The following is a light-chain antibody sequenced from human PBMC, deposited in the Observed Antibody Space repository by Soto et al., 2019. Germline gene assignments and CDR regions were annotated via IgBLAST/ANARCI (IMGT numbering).Light chain of an antibody. Sequence: QSVLTQPRSVSGSPGQAVTVSCTGTNSNIGSHNYVSWYQQRPGKAPKLMIHDVTERPSGVPDRFSGSKSGNTASLTISGPRAEDEAEYFCGSYTSSSTYVFGTGTKVTVL. CDR3: GSYTSSSTYV. CDR2: DVT. V-gene: IGLV2-11*01. J-gene: IGLJ1*01. CDR1: NSNIGSHNY.